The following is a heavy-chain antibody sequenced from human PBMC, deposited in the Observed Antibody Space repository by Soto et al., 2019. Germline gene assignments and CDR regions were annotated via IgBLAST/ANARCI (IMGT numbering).Heavy chain of an antibody. Sequence: VSQGPGKGLEWVAVIWYDGSNKYYADSMKGRFTISRDNSKNTLYLQMNSLRAEDTAVYYCARDTQWLFDFWGQGTLVTVSS. CDR2: IWYDGSNK. D-gene: IGHD6-19*01. V-gene: IGHV3-33*01. J-gene: IGHJ4*02. CDR3: ARDTQWLFDF.